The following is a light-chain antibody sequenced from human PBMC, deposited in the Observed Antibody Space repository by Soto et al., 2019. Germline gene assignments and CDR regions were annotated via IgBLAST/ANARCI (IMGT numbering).Light chain of an antibody. CDR3: AAWDDSLNGVV. CDR2: SNN. V-gene: IGLV1-44*01. J-gene: IGLJ2*01. CDR1: SSNIGSNT. Sequence: QSVLTQPPSASGTPGQRVTISCSGSSSNIGSNTVNWYQQLPGTAPKLLIYSNNQRTSGVPDRLSGSKSGTSASLAISGLQSEDDADYYCAAWDDSLNGVVFGGGTKLTVL.